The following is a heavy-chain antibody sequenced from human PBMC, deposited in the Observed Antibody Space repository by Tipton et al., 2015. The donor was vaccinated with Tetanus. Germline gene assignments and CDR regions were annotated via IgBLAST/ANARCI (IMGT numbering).Heavy chain of an antibody. CDR1: GYNFTTYW. D-gene: IGHD6-19*01. J-gene: IGHJ4*02. V-gene: IGHV5-51*01. CDR2: IYPGDSDT. CDR3: ARFFGSGWPIDY. Sequence: QLVQSGAEVKKPGESPKISCEGSGYNFTTYWIGWVRQMPGKGLEWMGIIYPGDSDTRYSPSFQGQVTISADKSITSAYLEWSSLKASDTAMYYCARFFGSGWPIDYWGQGTLVTVSS.